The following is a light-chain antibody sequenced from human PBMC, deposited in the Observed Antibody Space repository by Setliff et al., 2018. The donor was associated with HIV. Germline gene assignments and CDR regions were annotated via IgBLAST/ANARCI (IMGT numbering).Light chain of an antibody. CDR2: DVI. Sequence: QSALTQPASVSGSPGQSITISCTGISSDVGGYYSVSWYQQHPGKAPKLMIYDVINRPSGVSNRFSGSRSGNTASLTISGLQVEDEADYYCSSCTTSSTLYVFGPGTKVTVL. V-gene: IGLV2-14*03. J-gene: IGLJ1*01. CDR1: SSDVGGYYS. CDR3: SSCTTSSTLYV.